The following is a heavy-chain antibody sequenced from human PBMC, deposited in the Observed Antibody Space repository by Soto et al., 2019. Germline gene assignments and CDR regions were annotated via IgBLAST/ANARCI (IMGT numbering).Heavy chain of an antibody. D-gene: IGHD2-21*02. J-gene: IGHJ6*02. V-gene: IGHV2-5*02. CDR1: GVAVTYIKKS. CDR2: VYWDDDK. CDR3: VQSRCGGDCLTFYSSHAYYGLDV. Sequence: LRLPWKISGVAVTYIKKSVGWIRQPPGKALEWLALVYWDDDKRYNPSLRSRLTITKDTSKKQVVLTMTNMDPVDTATYYCVQSRCGGDCLTFYSSHAYYGLDVWGQGTTVTVSS.